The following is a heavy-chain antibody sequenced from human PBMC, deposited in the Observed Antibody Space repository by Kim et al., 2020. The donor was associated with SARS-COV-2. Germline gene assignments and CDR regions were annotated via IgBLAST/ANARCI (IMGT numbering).Heavy chain of an antibody. CDR2: ISSSGSTI. CDR1: GFTFSSYE. V-gene: IGHV3-48*03. J-gene: IGHJ5*02. D-gene: IGHD3-10*01. Sequence: GGSLRLSCAASGFTFSSYEMSWVRQAPGKGLEWVSNISSSGSTIYYVDSVKGRFTISRDNAKNSLYLQMNSLRAEDTAVYYCAREKRGGGFDPWGQGTLVTVSS. CDR3: AREKRGGGFDP.